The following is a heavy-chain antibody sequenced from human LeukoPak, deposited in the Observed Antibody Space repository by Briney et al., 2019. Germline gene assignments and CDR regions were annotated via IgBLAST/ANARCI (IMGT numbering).Heavy chain of an antibody. D-gene: IGHD6-13*01. CDR1: GGSISSGGYS. V-gene: IGHV4-61*02. J-gene: IGHJ6*03. CDR2: IYTSGST. CDR3: ARASYSSSWPYYYYYMDV. Sequence: SETLSLTCAVSGGSISSGGYSWSWIRQPPGKGLEWIGRIYTSGSTNYNPSLKSRVTISVDTSKNQFSLKLSSVTAADTAVYYCARASYSSSWPYYYYYMDVWGKGTTVTVSS.